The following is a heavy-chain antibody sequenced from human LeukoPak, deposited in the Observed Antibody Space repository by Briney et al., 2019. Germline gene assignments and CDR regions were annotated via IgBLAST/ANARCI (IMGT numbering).Heavy chain of an antibody. CDR3: ARHSWFGDFDY. CDR2: IYDSGTT. CDR1: GASISSYY. J-gene: IGHJ4*02. D-gene: IGHD3-16*01. V-gene: IGHV4-59*08. Sequence: PSETLSLTCTVSGASISSYYWSWIRQPPGKGLEWIGCIYDSGTTYYNPSLKSRVTISMDTSKNQFSLKLSSVTAADTAVYYCARHSWFGDFDYWGQGTLVTVSS.